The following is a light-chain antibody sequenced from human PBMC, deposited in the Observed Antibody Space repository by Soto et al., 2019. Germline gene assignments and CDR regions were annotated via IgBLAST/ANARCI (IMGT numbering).Light chain of an antibody. Sequence: DIVMTQSPGTLSLSPGERATLSYTASQSVSSSYLAWYQQKPRQAPRLLIYGASSRATGIPDRFSGNGSGTDFTLTISRLEPEVFAVYYCQEYGSSPWTFGQGTKVDIK. V-gene: IGKV3-20*01. J-gene: IGKJ1*01. CDR3: QEYGSSPWT. CDR2: GAS. CDR1: QSVSSSY.